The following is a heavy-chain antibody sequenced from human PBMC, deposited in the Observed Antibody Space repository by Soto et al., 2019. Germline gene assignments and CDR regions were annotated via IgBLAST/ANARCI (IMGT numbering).Heavy chain of an antibody. CDR2: ISAYNGNT. D-gene: IGHD5-12*01. CDR1: GYTFTSYG. CDR3: ASSSYRGYSAYDHYYLYGMDV. Sequence: QVQLVQSGAEVKKPGASVKVSCKASGYTFTSYGISWVRQAPGQGLEWMGWISAYNGNTNYAQKLQGRVTMTTDTTTITANMEVRRPRSDDTAADYCASSSYRGYSAYDHYYLYGMDVWGQGTTGTVSS. J-gene: IGHJ6*02. V-gene: IGHV1-18*01.